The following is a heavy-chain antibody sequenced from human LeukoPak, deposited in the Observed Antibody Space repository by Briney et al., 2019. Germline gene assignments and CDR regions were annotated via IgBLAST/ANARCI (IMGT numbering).Heavy chain of an antibody. CDR2: IDYSGST. V-gene: IGHV4-30-4*08. CDR1: GGSISSSSYY. J-gene: IGHJ4*02. CDR3: ARGGDGYNRRNFFDS. Sequence: PSETLSLTCTVSGGSISSSSYYWGWIRQAPGKGLEWIGYIDYSGSTYSSPSLQSRVTISLTTSKNQFSLRLSSVSAADTAVYYCARGGDGYNRRNFFDSWGQGALVTVSS. D-gene: IGHD5-24*01.